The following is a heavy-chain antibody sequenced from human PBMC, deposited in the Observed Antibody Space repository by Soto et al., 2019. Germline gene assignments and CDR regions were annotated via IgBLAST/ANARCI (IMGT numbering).Heavy chain of an antibody. CDR3: ARVSMVTKLDH. D-gene: IGHD5-18*01. CDR1: GDSSGAYY. J-gene: IGHJ4*01. CDR2: TFYSGST. V-gene: IGHV4-59*01. Sequence: QVQLQESGPRLVKPSATLSLTCTVSGDSSGAYYWSCIRPCPGKGLEWRGYTFYSGSTNYSPSLNSRVSMTVDSSKNQVHLTLSSVTSAAAAVYYCARVSMVTKLDHLCHGMLVTVHS.